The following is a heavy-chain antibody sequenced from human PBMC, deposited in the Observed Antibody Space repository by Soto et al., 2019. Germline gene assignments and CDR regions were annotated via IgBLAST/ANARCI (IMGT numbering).Heavy chain of an antibody. CDR1: GVTFGNYE. CDR3: AKNADFFHYHMDV. CDR2: MNPSSGNT. V-gene: IGHV1-8*01. Sequence: VLLMQSGAEVRKPGASVTVSCEASGVTFGNYEINWVRQAPGQGLEWMGWMNPSSGNTGYAQKFQGRVTMTRITSTNTAYMELRSLTSEDTAVYYCAKNADFFHYHMDVWGEGTTVTVSS. J-gene: IGHJ6*03.